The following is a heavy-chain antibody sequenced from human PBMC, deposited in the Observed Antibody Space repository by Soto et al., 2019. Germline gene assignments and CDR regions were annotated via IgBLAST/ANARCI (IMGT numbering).Heavy chain of an antibody. D-gene: IGHD2-2*01. Sequence: QVQLVQSGAEVKKPGSSVKVSCKASGGTFSSYAISWVRQAPGQGLEWMGGIIPIFGTANYAQKFQGRVTITADEYTSTAYMELSSLRSEDTAVYYCASTSDCSSTSCYSHYYYGMDVWGQGTTVTVSS. J-gene: IGHJ6*02. CDR2: IIPIFGTA. V-gene: IGHV1-69*01. CDR1: GGTFSSYA. CDR3: ASTSDCSSTSCYSHYYYGMDV.